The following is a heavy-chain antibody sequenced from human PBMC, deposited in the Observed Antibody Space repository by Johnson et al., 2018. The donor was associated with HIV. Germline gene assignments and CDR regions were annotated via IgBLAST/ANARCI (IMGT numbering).Heavy chain of an antibody. CDR3: AKVMHGYSYGYMNHDAFDI. Sequence: QVQLVESGGGVVQPGRSLRLSCAASGFTFSSYGMHWVRQAPGKGLEWVAVISYDGSNKYFTDSVRGRFTISRDNSRNTLFLQMNSLRAEDTAFYYCAKVMHGYSYGYMNHDAFDIWGQGTMVTVSS. D-gene: IGHD5-18*01. CDR2: ISYDGSNK. CDR1: GFTFSSYG. J-gene: IGHJ3*02. V-gene: IGHV3-30*18.